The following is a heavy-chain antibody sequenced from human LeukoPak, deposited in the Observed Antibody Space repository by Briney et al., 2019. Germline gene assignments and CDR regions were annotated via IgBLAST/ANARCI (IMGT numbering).Heavy chain of an antibody. CDR2: IKSDTDGGTT. J-gene: IGHJ1*01. D-gene: IGHD3-16*01. V-gene: IGHV3-15*01. CDR1: GFTFNTAY. Sequence: KTGGSLRLSCAVSGFTFNTAYMSWVRQAPGKGLEYIGRIKSDTDGGTTYYAAPVKGRFTISRVDSKNTLYLQMNGLKIEDTALYYCTADLRLWGQGTLVTVSS. CDR3: TADLRL.